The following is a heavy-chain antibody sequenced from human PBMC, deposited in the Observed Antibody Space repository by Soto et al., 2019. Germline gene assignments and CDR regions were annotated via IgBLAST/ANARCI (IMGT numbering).Heavy chain of an antibody. Sequence: ASVKVSCKSSGYNFTHYAMHWVRQAPGQGLEWLGWINTDNGYTAFSQKFQGRVSITMDTSASTAYVELSSLTSEDTGVYYCARQGDSRILRDTFDIWGQGTLVTVSS. J-gene: IGHJ3*02. CDR1: GYNFTHYA. V-gene: IGHV1-3*04. CDR3: ARQGDSRILRDTFDI. D-gene: IGHD2-8*01. CDR2: INTDNGYT.